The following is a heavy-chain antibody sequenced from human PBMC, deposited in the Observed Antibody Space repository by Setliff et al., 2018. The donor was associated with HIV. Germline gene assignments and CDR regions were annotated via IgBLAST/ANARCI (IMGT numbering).Heavy chain of an antibody. J-gene: IGHJ3*01. D-gene: IGHD2-21*02. CDR2: IYPDDSNI. CDR1: EYTFATYW. V-gene: IGHV5-51*01. CDR3: ARRDGRRMNAFDF. Sequence: GESLKISCKGSEYTFATYWIGWVRQVPGKGLEWMAIIYPDDSNIRYNPSFQSRVTISVDKSITTAYLQWNSLETSDTAIYFCARRDGRRMNAFDFWGQGTMVTVS.